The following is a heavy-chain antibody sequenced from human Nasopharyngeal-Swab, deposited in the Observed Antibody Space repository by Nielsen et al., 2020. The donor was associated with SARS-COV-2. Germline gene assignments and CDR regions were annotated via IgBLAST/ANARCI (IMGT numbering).Heavy chain of an antibody. Sequence: GGSLRLSCKGSGYNFTSYWIGWVRQMPGKGLEWMGIIYPGDSDTRYSPSFQGQVTISADKSISTAYLQWSSLKASDTAMYYCARIGEGVYYYYGMDVWGQGTTVTVSS. CDR3: ARIGEGVYYYYGMDV. V-gene: IGHV5-51*01. CDR1: GYNFTSYW. CDR2: IYPGDSDT. D-gene: IGHD3-16*01. J-gene: IGHJ6*02.